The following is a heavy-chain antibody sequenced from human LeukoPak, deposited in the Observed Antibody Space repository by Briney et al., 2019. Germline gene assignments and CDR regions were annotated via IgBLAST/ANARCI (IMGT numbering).Heavy chain of an antibody. Sequence: GASVNVSCKASRYTFTGYYMHWVRQAPGQGLEWMGRINPNSGGTNYAQKFQGRVTMTRDTSISTACMELSRLRSDDTAVYYCARVGSYYYFDYWGQGTLVTVSS. CDR2: INPNSGGT. V-gene: IGHV1-2*06. D-gene: IGHD3-22*01. J-gene: IGHJ4*02. CDR1: RYTFTGYY. CDR3: ARVGSYYYFDY.